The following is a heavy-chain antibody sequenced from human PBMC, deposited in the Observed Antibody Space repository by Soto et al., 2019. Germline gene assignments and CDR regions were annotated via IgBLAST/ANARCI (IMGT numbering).Heavy chain of an antibody. V-gene: IGHV4-34*01. CDR2: INHSGST. J-gene: IGHJ4*02. CDR1: GGSFSGYY. CDR3: ATYDFWSGTRERFHY. D-gene: IGHD3-3*01. Sequence: PSETLSLTCAVYGGSFSGYYWSWIRQPPGKGLEWIGEINHSGSTNYNPSLKSRVTISVDTSKNQFSLKLSSVTAADTAVYYCATYDFWSGTRERFHYWGQGTPVTVS.